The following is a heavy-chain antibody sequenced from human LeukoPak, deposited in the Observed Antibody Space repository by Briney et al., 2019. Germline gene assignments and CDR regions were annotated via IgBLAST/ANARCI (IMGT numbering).Heavy chain of an antibody. J-gene: IGHJ3*02. CDR2: IIPIFGTA. Sequence: SVKVSCKASGGTFSSYAISWVRQAPGQGLEWMGGIIPIFGTANYAQKFQGRVTITADKSTSTAYMELSSLRSEDTAVYYCARDGGDGYNDAFDIWGQGTMVTVSS. D-gene: IGHD5-24*01. CDR1: GGTFSSYA. CDR3: ARDGGDGYNDAFDI. V-gene: IGHV1-69*06.